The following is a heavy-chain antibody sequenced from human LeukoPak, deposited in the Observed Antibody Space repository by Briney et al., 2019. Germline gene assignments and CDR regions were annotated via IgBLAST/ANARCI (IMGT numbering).Heavy chain of an antibody. J-gene: IGHJ4*02. CDR2: VSISSGTI. CDR1: GFTFTGHN. D-gene: IGHD3-10*01. V-gene: IGHV3-48*04. Sequence: GGSLRLSCAASGFTFTGHNMNWVRQAPGKGLEWVSFVSISSGTIYYADSVKGRFSISRDNAKSSLDLQMNSLRAEDTAVYYCARGYTSGNWAYWGQGTLVTVSS. CDR3: ARGYTSGNWAY.